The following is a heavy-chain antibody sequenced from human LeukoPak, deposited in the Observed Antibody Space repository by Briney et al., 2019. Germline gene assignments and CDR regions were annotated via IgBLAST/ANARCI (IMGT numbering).Heavy chain of an antibody. CDR2: ISYDGTNK. Sequence: GGSLRLSCAASGFTFSSYGMHWVRQPPGKGLEWVAFISYDGTNKYYADSVKGRFTISRDNSKNTLYLQMNSLRAEDTAVYYCAKDDVAIVVVPAAAFDYWGQGTLVTVSS. CDR3: AKDDVAIVVVPAAAFDY. J-gene: IGHJ4*02. D-gene: IGHD2-2*01. CDR1: GFTFSSYG. V-gene: IGHV3-30*18.